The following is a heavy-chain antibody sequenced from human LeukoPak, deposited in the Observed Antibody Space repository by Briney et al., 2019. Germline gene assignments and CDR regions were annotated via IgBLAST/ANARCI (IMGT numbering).Heavy chain of an antibody. V-gene: IGHV4-30-2*01. D-gene: IGHD3-22*01. CDR2: IYHSGST. CDR3: ARDGRSDYYYDSSGNFDY. J-gene: IGHJ4*02. Sequence: SQTLSLTCTVSGGSISSGGYYWSWIRQPPGKGLEWIGYIYHSGSTYYNPSLKSRVTISVDTSKNQFSLKLSSVTAADTAVYYCARDGRSDYYYDSSGNFDYWGQGTLVTVSS. CDR1: GGSISSGGYY.